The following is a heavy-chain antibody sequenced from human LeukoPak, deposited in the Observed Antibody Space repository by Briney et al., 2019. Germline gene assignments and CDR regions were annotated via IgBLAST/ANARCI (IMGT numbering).Heavy chain of an antibody. D-gene: IGHD6-19*01. V-gene: IGHV1-2*02. CDR1: GYTFTGYF. CDR3: RIAVADQRRSDY. CDR2: INPNSGGT. J-gene: IGHJ4*02. Sequence: ASVKVSCKASGYTFTGYFMHWVRQAPGQGLEWMGWINPNSGGTNYAQKFQGRVTMTRDTSISTAYMELSRLRSDDTAVYYCRIAVADQRRSDYWGQGTLVTVSS.